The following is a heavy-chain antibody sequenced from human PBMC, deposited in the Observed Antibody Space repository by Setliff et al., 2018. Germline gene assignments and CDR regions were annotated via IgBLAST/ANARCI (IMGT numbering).Heavy chain of an antibody. CDR2: VYYSGTA. CDR3: ARVGTFRYFDF. V-gene: IGHV4-59*01. CDR1: DGSLSTYY. Sequence: SETLSLTCTFSDGSLSTYYWSWNRQPPGKGLEFIGYVYYSGTANYSPSLRSRLTISVDTSKNQFSLKLRSVTAADTAVYYCARVGTFRYFDFWGKGAPVTVSS. J-gene: IGHJ4*02.